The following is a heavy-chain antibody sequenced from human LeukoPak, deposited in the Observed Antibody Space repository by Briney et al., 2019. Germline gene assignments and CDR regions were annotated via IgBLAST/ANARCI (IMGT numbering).Heavy chain of an antibody. CDR3: ARVRGSNYYYYGMDV. V-gene: IGHV3-48*03. CDR1: GFTFSSFE. CDR2: IVSSGTTI. J-gene: IGHJ6*02. D-gene: IGHD3-10*01. Sequence: GGSLRLSCVASGFTFSSFEMNWVRQAPGKGLEWVSYIVSSGTTIYYADSVKGRFTISRDNAKNSLYLQMNSLRAEDTAIYYCARVRGSNYYYYGMDVWGQGTTVTVSS.